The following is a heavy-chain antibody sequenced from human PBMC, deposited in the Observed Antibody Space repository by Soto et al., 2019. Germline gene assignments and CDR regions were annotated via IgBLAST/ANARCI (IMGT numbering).Heavy chain of an antibody. CDR1: GGAVRSRNW. CDR3: ASVGSDYDNSGYYLP. Sequence: SETQSLTCIVCGGAVRSRNWWSWVRQPPGKGLEWIGEIYHSGSTTYNPSLKSRATISVDKSENQFSLRLKSVTAADTAVYYCASVGSDYDNSGYYLPWGPGTLVTVS. V-gene: IGHV4-4*02. D-gene: IGHD3-22*01. CDR2: IYHSGST. J-gene: IGHJ5*02.